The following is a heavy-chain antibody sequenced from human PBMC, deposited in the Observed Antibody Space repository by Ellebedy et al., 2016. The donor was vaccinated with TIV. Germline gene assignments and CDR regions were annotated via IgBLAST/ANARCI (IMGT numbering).Heavy chain of an antibody. CDR2: FGVSGETP. Sequence: GESLKISCAASGFSFSNYAMSWVRQAPGRGLEWVSGFGVSGETPYYTDSVKGRFTTSRDNSKNTLYLQISSLRAEDTAIYYCARGRSGTYIHHAFDYWGQGTLVTVSS. V-gene: IGHV3-23*01. D-gene: IGHD1-14*01. CDR3: ARGRSGTYIHHAFDY. CDR1: GFSFSNYA. J-gene: IGHJ4*02.